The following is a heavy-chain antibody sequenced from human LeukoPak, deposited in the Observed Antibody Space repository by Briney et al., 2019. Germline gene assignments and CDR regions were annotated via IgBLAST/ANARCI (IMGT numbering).Heavy chain of an antibody. CDR2: VNSNGRSA. CDR3: SRGYSTRHFPFDS. Sequence: GGSLRLSCAASGFIFDDYGMTWVRQIPGKGLEWVAGVNSNGRSAGYAASVRGRFTISRDNAKNSLYLEMDSLRLDDTAFYYCSRGYSTRHFPFDSWGQGTLVTVSS. CDR1: GFIFDDYG. J-gene: IGHJ4*02. D-gene: IGHD6-13*01. V-gene: IGHV3-20*04.